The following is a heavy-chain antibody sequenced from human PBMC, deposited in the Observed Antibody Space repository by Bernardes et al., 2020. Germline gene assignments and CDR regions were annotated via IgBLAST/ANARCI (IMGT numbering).Heavy chain of an antibody. V-gene: IGHV4-59*01. CDR2: IYYSGST. J-gene: IGHJ4*02. CDR3: ARDSAAAGFFDY. D-gene: IGHD6-13*01. CDR1: GGSISSYY. Sequence: SETLSLTCTVSGGSISSYYWSWIRQPPGKGLEWIGYIYYSGSTNYNPSLKSRVTISVDTSKNQFSLKLSSVTAADTAVYYCARDSAAAGFFDYWGQGTLVTVSS.